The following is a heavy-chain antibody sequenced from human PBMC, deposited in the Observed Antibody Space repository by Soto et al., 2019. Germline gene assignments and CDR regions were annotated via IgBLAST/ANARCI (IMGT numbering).Heavy chain of an antibody. D-gene: IGHD3-22*01. CDR1: GYTFTSYG. CDR3: ARDEGYYYDSSAERWFDP. V-gene: IGHV1-18*01. J-gene: IGHJ5*02. Sequence: ASVKGSCKASGYTFTSYGISWVRQAPGQGLEWMGWISAYNGNTNYAQKLQGRVTMTTDTSTSTAYMELRSLRSDDTAVYYCARDEGYYYDSSAERWFDPWGQGTLVTVSS. CDR2: ISAYNGNT.